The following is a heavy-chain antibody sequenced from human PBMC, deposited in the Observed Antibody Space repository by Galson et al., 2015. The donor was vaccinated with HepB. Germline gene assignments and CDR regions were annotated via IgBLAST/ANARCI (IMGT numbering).Heavy chain of an antibody. Sequence: SVKVSCKASGGTFSSYAINWVRQAPGQGLEWMGGIIPIFGTANYAQKFQGRVTITADESTSTAYMELSSLRSEDTAIYYCAKGREAAAYYYGMDVWGQGTTVTVSS. V-gene: IGHV1-69*13. CDR3: AKGREAAAYYYGMDV. CDR1: GGTFSSYA. D-gene: IGHD2-2*01. J-gene: IGHJ6*02. CDR2: IIPIFGTA.